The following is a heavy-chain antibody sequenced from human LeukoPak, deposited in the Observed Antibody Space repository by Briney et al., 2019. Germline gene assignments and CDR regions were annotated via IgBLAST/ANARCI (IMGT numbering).Heavy chain of an antibody. CDR2: INHSGST. CDR1: GGSFSGYY. D-gene: IGHD3-3*01. CDR3: ARAPRSEWLNYFDY. V-gene: IGHV4-34*01. Sequence: SETLSLTCAVYGGSFSGYYWSWIRQPPGKGLEWIGEINHSGSTNYNPSLKSRVTISVDTSKNQFSLKLSSVTAADTAVYYCARAPRSEWLNYFDYWGQGTLVTVSS. J-gene: IGHJ4*02.